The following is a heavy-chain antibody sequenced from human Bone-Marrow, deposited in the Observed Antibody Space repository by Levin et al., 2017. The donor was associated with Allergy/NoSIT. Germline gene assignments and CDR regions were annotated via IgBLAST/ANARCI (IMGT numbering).Heavy chain of an antibody. CDR2: ISGSGGST. Sequence: GGSLRLSCAASGFTFSSYAMSWVRQAPGKGLEWVSGISGSGGSTYYADSVKGRFTISRDNSKNTLYLQMNSLRAEDTAVYYCASGSNQPYYYYYGMDGWGQGTTVTVSS. CDR1: GFTFSSYA. D-gene: IGHD1-26*01. CDR3: ASGSNQPYYYYYGMDG. J-gene: IGHJ6*02. V-gene: IGHV3-23*01.